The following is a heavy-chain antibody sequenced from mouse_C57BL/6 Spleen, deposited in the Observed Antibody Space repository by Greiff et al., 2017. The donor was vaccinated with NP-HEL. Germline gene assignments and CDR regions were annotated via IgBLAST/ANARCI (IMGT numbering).Heavy chain of an antibody. CDR2: INPGSGGT. CDR3: ARSRRDGSSYAWFAY. J-gene: IGHJ3*01. CDR1: GYAFTNYL. V-gene: IGHV1-54*01. Sequence: QVQLQQSGAELVRPGTSVKVSCKASGYAFTNYLIEWVKQRPGQGLEWIGVINPGSGGTNYNEKFKGKATLTAAKSSSPAYMQLSSLTSEDSAVYFCARSRRDGSSYAWFAYWGQGTLVTVSA. D-gene: IGHD1-1*01.